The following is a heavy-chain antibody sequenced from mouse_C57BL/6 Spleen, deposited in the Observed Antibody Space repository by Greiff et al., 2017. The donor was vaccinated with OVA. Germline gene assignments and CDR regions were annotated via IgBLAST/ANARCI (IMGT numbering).Heavy chain of an antibody. D-gene: IGHD2-2*01. CDR1: GFTFSNYW. Sequence: EVKVEESGGGLVQPGGSMKLSCVASGFTFSNYWMNWVRQSPEKGLEWVAQIRLKSDNYATHYAESVKGRFTISRDDSKSSVYLQMNNLRAEDTGIYYCTGLGGYEGGFDYGGQGTTLTVSS. CDR2: IRLKSDNYAT. V-gene: IGHV6-3*01. CDR3: TGLGGYEGGFDY. J-gene: IGHJ2*01.